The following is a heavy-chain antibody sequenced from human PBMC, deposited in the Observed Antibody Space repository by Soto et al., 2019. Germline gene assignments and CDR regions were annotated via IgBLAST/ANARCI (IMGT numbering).Heavy chain of an antibody. CDR1: GFTVGNNY. CDR2: MYSGGGT. CDR3: TTAPSVGV. Sequence: EVHLVESGGGLIQPGGSLRLSCAASGFTVGNNYMNWVRPAPGKGLEWVSLMYSGGGTYYADSVKGRFTMSRDSSKNTLYVQLNSLRAEDTAMYYCTTAPSVGVCGQGTTVTVSS. J-gene: IGHJ6*02. V-gene: IGHV3-53*01. D-gene: IGHD6-19*01.